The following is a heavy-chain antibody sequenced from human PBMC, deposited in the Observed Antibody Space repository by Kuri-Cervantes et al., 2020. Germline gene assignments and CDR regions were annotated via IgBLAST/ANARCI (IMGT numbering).Heavy chain of an antibody. D-gene: IGHD6-19*01. CDR1: GGPISSSNW. CDR3: ARPHGSGWYSTKGYQVFHH. V-gene: IGHV4-4*02. Sequence: SCAVSGGPISSSNWWSWVRQPPGKGLEWIGEINHSGSTNYNPSLKSRVTISVDTSKNQFSLKLTSVTAADTAVYYCARPHGSGWYSTKGYQVFHHWGQGTLVTVSS. CDR2: INHSGST. J-gene: IGHJ1*01.